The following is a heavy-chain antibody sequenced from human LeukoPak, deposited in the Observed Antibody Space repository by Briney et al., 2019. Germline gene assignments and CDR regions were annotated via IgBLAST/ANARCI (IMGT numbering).Heavy chain of an antibody. CDR3: ARLKYCTNGVCYAGFDY. J-gene: IGHJ4*02. CDR2: INAGNGNT. D-gene: IGHD2-8*01. V-gene: IGHV1-3*01. CDR1: GYTFTSYA. Sequence: ASVKVSCKPSGYTFTSYAMHWVRQAPGQRLEWMGWINAGNGNTKYSQKFQGRVTITRDTSADTAYMELSSLRSEDTAVYYCARLKYCTNGVCYAGFDYWGQGTLVTVSS.